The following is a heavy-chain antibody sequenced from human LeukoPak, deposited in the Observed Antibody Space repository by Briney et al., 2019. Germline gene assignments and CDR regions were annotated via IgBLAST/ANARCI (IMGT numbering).Heavy chain of an antibody. D-gene: IGHD3-22*01. J-gene: IGHJ4*02. CDR2: ISTRGST. CDR3: ASPRSGYRYTFDY. V-gene: IGHV4-4*09. Sequence: SETLSLTCAVSAASISNYYWSWIRQAPGKGLEWIGYISTRGSTNYNPSLKSRVSISLDTSKNRFSLNLNFVTPADTAVYYCASPRSGYRYTFDYWGQGALVTVSS. CDR1: AASISNYY.